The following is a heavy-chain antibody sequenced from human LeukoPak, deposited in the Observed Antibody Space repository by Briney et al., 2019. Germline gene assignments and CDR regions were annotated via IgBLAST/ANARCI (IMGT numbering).Heavy chain of an antibody. J-gene: IGHJ6*03. Sequence: PSQTLSLTCTVSGDSISSGDYYWSWLRQPAGKGLEWIGRISSSGSTNYKPSLKSRVTISVDTSKNQFSLKLRSVTAADTAVYYCARETSQKGAHYMDVWGKGTTVTISS. D-gene: IGHD3-16*01. CDR1: GDSISSGDYY. CDR2: ISSSGST. CDR3: ARETSQKGAHYMDV. V-gene: IGHV4-61*02.